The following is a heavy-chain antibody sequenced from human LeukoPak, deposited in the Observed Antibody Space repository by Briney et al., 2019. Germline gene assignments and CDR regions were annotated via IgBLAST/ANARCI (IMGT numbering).Heavy chain of an antibody. CDR3: AKDWSRSSSQRPSRWFDP. J-gene: IGHJ5*02. V-gene: IGHV3-23*01. CDR1: GFTFSSYG. D-gene: IGHD6-13*01. CDR2: ISGSGGST. Sequence: PGGSLRLSCAASGFTFSSYGMSWVRQASGKGLEWVSAISGSGGSTYYADSVKGRFTISRDNSKNTLYLQMNSLRAEDTAVYYCAKDWSRSSSQRPSRWFDPWGQGTLVTVSS.